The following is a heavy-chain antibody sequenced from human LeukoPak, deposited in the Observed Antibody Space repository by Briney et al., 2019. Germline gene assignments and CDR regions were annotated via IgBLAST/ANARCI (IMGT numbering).Heavy chain of an antibody. V-gene: IGHV3-15*01. CDR3: TTEGWIGESHSDF. Sequence: MSGGSLRLSCAASGFTFSNAWMNWVRQPPGKGLEWVGHIKSKTEGGTTDFAAPVKGRFTISRDDSKSTMFLQMNSLKIEDTAVYYCTTEGWIGESHSDFWGQGALVTVSS. J-gene: IGHJ4*02. CDR2: IKSKTEGGTT. CDR1: GFTFSNAW. D-gene: IGHD3-10*01.